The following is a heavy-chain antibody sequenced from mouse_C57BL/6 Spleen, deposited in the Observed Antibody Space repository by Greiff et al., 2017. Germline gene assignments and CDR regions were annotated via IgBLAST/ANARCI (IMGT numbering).Heavy chain of an antibody. D-gene: IGHD1-1*01. CDR3: AREGGSRGYFDV. CDR1: GYAFSSSW. Sequence: QVQLKESGPELVKPGASVKISCKASGYAFSSSWMNWVKQRPGKGLEWIGRIYPGDGDTNYNGKFKGKATLTADKSSSTAYMQLSSLTSEDSAVYFCAREGGSRGYFDVWGTGTTVTVSS. J-gene: IGHJ1*03. CDR2: IYPGDGDT. V-gene: IGHV1-82*01.